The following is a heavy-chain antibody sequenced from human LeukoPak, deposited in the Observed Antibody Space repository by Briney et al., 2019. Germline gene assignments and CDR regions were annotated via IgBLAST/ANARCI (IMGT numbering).Heavy chain of an antibody. V-gene: IGHV1-2*02. J-gene: IGHJ4*02. CDR1: GYTLTGYY. Sequence: ASVKVSCKAFGYTLTGYYMHWVRQAPGQGLEWMGWINPNSGDTNYAQKFQGRVTMTRDTSISTTYMELRGLTSDDTAVYYCARDLAVATLWGQGTLVTVSS. CDR3: ARDLAVATL. D-gene: IGHD6-19*01. CDR2: INPNSGDT.